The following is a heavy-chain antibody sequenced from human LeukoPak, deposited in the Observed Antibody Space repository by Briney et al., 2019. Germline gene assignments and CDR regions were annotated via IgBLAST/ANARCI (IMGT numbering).Heavy chain of an antibody. V-gene: IGHV1-2*02. J-gene: IGHJ3*02. D-gene: IGHD7-27*01. CDR3: ALTWGYYAFDI. Sequence: ASVKVSCKASGYTFTGYYMHWVRQAPGQGLEWMGWINPNSGGTNYAQSFQGRVTMTRDTSISTAYMELSRLRSDDTAVYYCALTWGYYAFDIWGQGTMVTVSS. CDR1: GYTFTGYY. CDR2: INPNSGGT.